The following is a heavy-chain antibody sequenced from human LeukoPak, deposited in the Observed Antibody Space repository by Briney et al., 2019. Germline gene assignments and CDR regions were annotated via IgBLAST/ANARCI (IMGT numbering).Heavy chain of an antibody. CDR2: ISGTYDNT. Sequence: GGSLRLSCVASGFSFSTYALSWVRQAPGGGLEWVSSISGTYDNTHYGDSVKGRFIISRDNSKDTLYLQMDSLRAEDTAVYYCAKDSQSVAFFLDDACDLWGQRTIVTVSA. CDR1: GFSFSTYA. V-gene: IGHV3-23*01. CDR3: AKDSQSVAFFLDDACDL. J-gene: IGHJ3*01. D-gene: IGHD2/OR15-2a*01.